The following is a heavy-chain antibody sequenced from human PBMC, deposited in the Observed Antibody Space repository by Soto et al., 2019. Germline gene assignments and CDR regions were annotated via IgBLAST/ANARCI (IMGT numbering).Heavy chain of an antibody. D-gene: IGHD2-21*01. CDR2: ISSSSSYI. CDR3: ASVIISDAFDI. J-gene: IGHJ3*02. Sequence: EVQLVESGGGLVKPGGSLRLSCAASGLTFSSYSMNWVRQAPGKGLEWVSSISSSSSYIYYADSVKGRFTISRDNAKNSLYLQMNSLRAEYTAVYYCASVIISDAFDIWGQGTMVTVSS. CDR1: GLTFSSYS. V-gene: IGHV3-21*01.